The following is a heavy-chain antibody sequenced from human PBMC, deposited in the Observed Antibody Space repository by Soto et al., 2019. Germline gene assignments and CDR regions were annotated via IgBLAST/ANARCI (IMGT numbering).Heavy chain of an antibody. J-gene: IGHJ4*01. Sequence: GGSLRLSCAASGFAFPNAWMNWVRQAPGKGLEWVGRIKSTIDGGTTDYAEPVKGRFAISRDDSNNMVYLQMNSLKIEDTAVYYFATDSDRATIIARFDDWGHGTLVTVSS. V-gene: IGHV3-15*07. CDR2: IKSTIDGGTT. D-gene: IGHD5-18*01. CDR1: GFAFPNAW. CDR3: ATDSDRATIIARFDD.